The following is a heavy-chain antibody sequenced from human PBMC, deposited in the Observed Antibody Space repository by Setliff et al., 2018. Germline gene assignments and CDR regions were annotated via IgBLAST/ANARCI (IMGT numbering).Heavy chain of an antibody. CDR1: GYPFTSNS. CDR2: INPNNGDT. J-gene: IGHJ6*03. CDR3: ARGRPTANPYYYYYMDV. Sequence: ASVKVSCKASGYPFTSNSMHWVRQAPGQRLEWMGWINPNNGDTKYSQDFQGRVTITRDTSASTAYMDLSSLRSDDMTVYYCARGRPTANPYYYYYMDVWGKGTTVTVSS. D-gene: IGHD4-4*01. V-gene: IGHV1-3*03.